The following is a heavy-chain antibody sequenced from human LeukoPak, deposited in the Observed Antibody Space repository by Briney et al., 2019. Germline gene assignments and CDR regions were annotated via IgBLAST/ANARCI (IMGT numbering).Heavy chain of an antibody. D-gene: IGHD3-16*01. CDR2: ISSSGSTI. CDR3: ARDLKNWANWFDP. Sequence: GGSLRLSCAASGFTFSDYYMSWIRQAPGKRLEWVSCISSSGSTIYYADSVKGRFTISRDNAKNSLYLQMNGLRAEDTAVYYCARDLKNWANWFDPWGQGTLVTVSS. V-gene: IGHV3-11*01. CDR1: GFTFSDYY. J-gene: IGHJ5*02.